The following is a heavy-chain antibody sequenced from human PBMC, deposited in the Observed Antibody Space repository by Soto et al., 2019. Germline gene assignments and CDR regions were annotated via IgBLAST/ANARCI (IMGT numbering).Heavy chain of an antibody. CDR3: ARKNYGDYPTDY. CDR2: IYWDDDK. Sequence: QITLKESGPTLVKPTQTLTLTCTFSGFSLSTRGVGVGWIRQPPGKALEWLAVIYWDDDKRYSPSLQSRLTITKDTSKNQVVLTMTNMDPVDPATYYCARKNYGDYPTDYWGQGTLVTVSS. D-gene: IGHD4-17*01. V-gene: IGHV2-5*02. CDR1: GFSLSTRGVG. J-gene: IGHJ4*02.